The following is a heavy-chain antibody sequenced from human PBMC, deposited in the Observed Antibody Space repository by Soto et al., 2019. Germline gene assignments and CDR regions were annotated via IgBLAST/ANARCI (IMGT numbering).Heavy chain of an antibody. D-gene: IGHD2-15*01. CDR1: GDSISSGAYY. CDR2: IYYSGST. CDR3: ARVVVVPLAATHEPDSFDC. V-gene: IGHV4-31*03. Sequence: SETLSLTCTVSGDSISSGAYYWTWIRQHPGKGLEWIGYIYYSGSTYYNPSLKSRVTLSVDTSKNQFSLKLSSVTAADTAVYYCARVVVVPLAATHEPDSFDCWGQGTLVTVSS. J-gene: IGHJ4*02.